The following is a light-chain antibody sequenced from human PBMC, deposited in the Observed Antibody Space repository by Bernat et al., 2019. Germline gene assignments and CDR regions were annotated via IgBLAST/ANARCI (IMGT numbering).Light chain of an antibody. J-gene: IGKJ3*01. CDR2: AAS. V-gene: IGKV3-20*01. CDR3: QQYGNSLIFT. CDR1: QSVSG. Sequence: IVLTQSPGTLSLSPGERATLSCRASQSVSGITCYQHKPGHAPRLLIFAASNMAIDTPDRFRGSGSGTDFSLTISRLEPEDFAVYYCQQYGNSLIFTFGPGTKVDIK.